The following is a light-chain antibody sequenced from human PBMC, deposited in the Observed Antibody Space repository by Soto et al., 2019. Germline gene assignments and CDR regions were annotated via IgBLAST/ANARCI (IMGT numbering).Light chain of an antibody. CDR1: ETIRSW. Sequence: DIQMTQSPSTRSGSVGDRVTITCRASETIRSWLDWYQQKPGKAPKPLIYKASPLKSGVPSGFSGSGAGPECTRTISGLQHDDVATYYCQHYNSSSEAFGQGTKVDIK. CDR3: QHYNSSSEA. CDR2: KAS. J-gene: IGKJ1*01. V-gene: IGKV1-5*03.